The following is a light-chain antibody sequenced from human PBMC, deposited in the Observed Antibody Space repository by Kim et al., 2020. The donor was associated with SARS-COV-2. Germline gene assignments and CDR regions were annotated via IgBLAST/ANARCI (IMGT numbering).Light chain of an antibody. CDR2: GAS. CDR1: QGVSSN. Sequence: IVLTQSPATLSVSPGDRATLSCRASQGVSSNLAWFQQKPGQAPRLLIYGASTRATGIPARFSGTGSGTEFTLTISSLQSEDFAVYYCKQYNNWPPVTFGQGTRLEIK. CDR3: KQYNNWPPVT. J-gene: IGKJ5*01. V-gene: IGKV3-15*01.